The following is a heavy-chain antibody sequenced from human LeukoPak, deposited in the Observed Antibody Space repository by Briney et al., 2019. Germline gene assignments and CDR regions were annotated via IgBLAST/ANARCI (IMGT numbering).Heavy chain of an antibody. Sequence: GGSLRLSCAASGFTFGSYSMNWVRQAPGKGLEWVSSISSSSSYIYYADSVKGRFTISRDNAKNSLYLQMNSLRAEDTAVYYCARGRYYYDSSGYPTPGYWGQGTLVTVSS. J-gene: IGHJ4*02. CDR1: GFTFGSYS. D-gene: IGHD3-22*01. CDR3: ARGRYYYDSSGYPTPGY. CDR2: ISSSSSYI. V-gene: IGHV3-21*01.